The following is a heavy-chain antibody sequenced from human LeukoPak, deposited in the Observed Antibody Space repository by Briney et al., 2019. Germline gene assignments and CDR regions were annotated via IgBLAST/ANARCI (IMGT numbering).Heavy chain of an antibody. CDR2: INPNSGGT. J-gene: IGHJ4*02. CDR1: GYTFTGYY. CDR3: ARARIVVVTAPFVY. Sequence: ASVTVSCKASGYTFTGYYMHWVRQAPGQGLEWMGWINPNSGGTNYAQKFQGRVTMTRDTSISTAYMELSRLRSDDTAVYYCARARIVVVTAPFVYWGQGTLVTVSS. V-gene: IGHV1-2*02. D-gene: IGHD2-21*02.